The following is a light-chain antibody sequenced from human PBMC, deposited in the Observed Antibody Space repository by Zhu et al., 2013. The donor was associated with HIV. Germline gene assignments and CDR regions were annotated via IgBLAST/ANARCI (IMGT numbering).Light chain of an antibody. Sequence: DIQMTQSPSAVSASVGDRVTITCRASRGIGYFLSWFQHKPGKVPTRLIFGATNLQFGVPSRFSGRGSGTEFTLTISDLRPDDVATYYCLQHKAHPRTFG. CDR1: RGIGYF. J-gene: IGKJ1*01. V-gene: IGKV1-17*03. CDR3: LQHKAHPRT. CDR2: GAT.